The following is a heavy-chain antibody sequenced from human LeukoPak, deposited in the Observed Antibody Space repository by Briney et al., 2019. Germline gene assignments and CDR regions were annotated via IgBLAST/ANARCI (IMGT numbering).Heavy chain of an antibody. J-gene: IGHJ3*02. V-gene: IGHV4-34*01. CDR2: INHSGST. Sequence: SGTLSLTSAVSGGSFSAYYWSGIRQPPGKEGEGRGEINHSGSTNYNPTPTSRVTISLYTSKNQCSLTLSSVTSAATATPYCARDGQGFDAFDIWGQGTMVTVSS. D-gene: IGHD3/OR15-3a*01. CDR1: GGSFSAYY. CDR3: ARDGQGFDAFDI.